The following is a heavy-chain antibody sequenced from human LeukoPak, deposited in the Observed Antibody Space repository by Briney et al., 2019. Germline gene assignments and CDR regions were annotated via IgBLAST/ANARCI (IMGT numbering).Heavy chain of an antibody. V-gene: IGHV4-30-4*01. CDR2: IYYSGST. J-gene: IGHJ4*02. D-gene: IGHD3-22*01. Sequence: SETLSLTCTVSGGSISSGDYFWSWIRQPPGKGLEWIGYIYYSGSTYYNPSLKSRVTISVDTSKNQFSLKLSSVTAADTAVYYCASNRNYYDSSGYYYPFDYWGQGTLVTVSS. CDR1: GGSISSGDYF. CDR3: ASNRNYYDSSGYYYPFDY.